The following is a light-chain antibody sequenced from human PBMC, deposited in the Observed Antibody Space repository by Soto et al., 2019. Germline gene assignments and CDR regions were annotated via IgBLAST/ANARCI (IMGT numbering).Light chain of an antibody. Sequence: IQMTQSPSSLSASVGDRVTITCQASQDISDSLNWYQQKPGKAPKLVIYTASNLETGVPSRFSGSGSGTHFAFTISSLQPEDIATYYCQQYDDRPLTFGGGTKVDIK. CDR1: QDISDS. CDR3: QQYDDRPLT. CDR2: TAS. J-gene: IGKJ4*01. V-gene: IGKV1-33*01.